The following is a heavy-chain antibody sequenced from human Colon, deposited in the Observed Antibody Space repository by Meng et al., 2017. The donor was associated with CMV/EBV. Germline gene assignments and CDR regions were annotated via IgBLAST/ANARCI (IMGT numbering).Heavy chain of an antibody. V-gene: IGHV1-2*02. D-gene: IGHD3/OR15-3a*01. CDR3: ARSEFWNSFYNHIDFDS. CDR1: GYTFTDYY. Sequence: SVKVSCKPSGYTFTDYYIHWVRQAPGQGLEWMGWIDPKSGGTKYPQTFQGRVTMTRDTSMTTAYLELSRLRSDDTAIYYCARSEFWNSFYNHIDFDSWGQGTLVTVSS. J-gene: IGHJ4*02. CDR2: IDPKSGGT.